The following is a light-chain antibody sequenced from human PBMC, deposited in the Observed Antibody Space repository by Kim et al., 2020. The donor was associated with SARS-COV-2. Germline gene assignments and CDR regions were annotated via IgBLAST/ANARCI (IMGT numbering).Light chain of an antibody. V-gene: IGLV1-47*01. CDR3: AAWDDSLSAWV. CDR1: SSNIGSNY. Sequence: QFVLTQPPSASGTPGQRVTISCSGSSSNIGSNYVYWYQQLPGTAPKPLIYRNNQRPSGVPDRFSGSKSGTSASLAISGLRSEDEADYYCAAWDDSLSAWVFSGGTQLTVL. CDR2: RNN. J-gene: IGLJ3*02.